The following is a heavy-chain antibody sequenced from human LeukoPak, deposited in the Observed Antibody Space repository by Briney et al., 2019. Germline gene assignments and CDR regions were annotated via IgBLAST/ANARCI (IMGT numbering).Heavy chain of an antibody. CDR3: TTDDPRAVAGPGYYFDY. Sequence: GGSLRLSCAASGFTFSDAWMSWVRQAPGKGLEWVGRIKTKTDSGTIEYAASVKGRFSISRDDSKNTLYLQMNSLKTEDTAVYYCTTDDPRAVAGPGYYFDYWGQGTLVTVSS. CDR2: IKTKTDSGTI. CDR1: GFTFSDAW. V-gene: IGHV3-15*01. D-gene: IGHD6-19*01. J-gene: IGHJ4*02.